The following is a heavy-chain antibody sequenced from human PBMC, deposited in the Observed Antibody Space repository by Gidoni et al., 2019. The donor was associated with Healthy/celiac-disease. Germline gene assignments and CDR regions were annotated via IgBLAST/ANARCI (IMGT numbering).Heavy chain of an antibody. Sequence: QVQLVQSGAEVKKPGASVKVSCKASGYTFTSYDINWVRQATGQGLEWMGWMNPNSGNTGYAQKFQGRVTMTRNTSRSTAYMELSSLRSEDTAVYYCARGGRGIAVAGSWSWSEDYWGQGTLVTVSS. CDR2: MNPNSGNT. J-gene: IGHJ4*02. CDR1: GYTFTSYD. D-gene: IGHD6-19*01. CDR3: ARGGRGIAVAGSWSWSEDY. V-gene: IGHV1-8*01.